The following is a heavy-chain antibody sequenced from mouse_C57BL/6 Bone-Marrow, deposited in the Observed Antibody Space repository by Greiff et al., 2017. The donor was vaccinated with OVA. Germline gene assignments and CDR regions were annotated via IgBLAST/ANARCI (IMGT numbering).Heavy chain of an antibody. CDR1: GYSITSGYY. V-gene: IGHV3-6*01. J-gene: IGHJ2*01. Sequence: EVQLQQSGPGLVKPSQSLSLTCSVTGYSITSGYYWNWIRQFPGNKLEWMGYISYDGSNNYNPSLKNRISITRDTSKNQFFLKLNSVTTEDTATYYCARDPLFMTTGVEDYWGQGTTLTVSS. D-gene: IGHD1-1*01. CDR3: ARDPLFMTTGVEDY. CDR2: ISYDGSN.